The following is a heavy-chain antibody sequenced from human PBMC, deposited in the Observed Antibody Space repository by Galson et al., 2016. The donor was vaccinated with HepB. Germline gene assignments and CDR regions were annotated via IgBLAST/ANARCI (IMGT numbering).Heavy chain of an antibody. D-gene: IGHD6-19*01. CDR1: GFTFSNYW. J-gene: IGHJ4*02. CDR3: ATSTYSSGWYRGEDY. Sequence: SLRLSCAASGFTFSNYWMNWVRQAPGKGLEWVANIRQDGSEKYYVDSVKGRFTISKDNGKNSLYLQMNSLRAEDTAVYYCATSTYSSGWYRGEDYWGQGTLVTVSS. V-gene: IGHV3-7*03. CDR2: IRQDGSEK.